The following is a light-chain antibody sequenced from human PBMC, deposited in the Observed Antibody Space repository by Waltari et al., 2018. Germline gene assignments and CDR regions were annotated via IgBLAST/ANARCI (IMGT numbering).Light chain of an antibody. Sequence: SYELTQPPSVSVSPGQTARIPCSGDGLPNQKAYWYQQQAGQATVMAVYKDKERPSGIPDRFSGSSSGTTVSLTISGVQAEDEADYYCQSTDRRGAVIFGGGTTLTVL. V-gene: IGLV3-25*03. CDR3: QSTDRRGAVI. CDR1: GLPNQK. J-gene: IGLJ2*01. CDR2: KDK.